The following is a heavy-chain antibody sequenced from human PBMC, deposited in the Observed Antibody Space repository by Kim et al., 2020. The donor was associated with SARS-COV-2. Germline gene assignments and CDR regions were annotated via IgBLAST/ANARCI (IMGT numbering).Heavy chain of an antibody. CDR1: GFTFTDYW. CDR3: ARLKYVSSDRGFDL. V-gene: IGHV3-7*01. D-gene: IGHD6-13*01. CDR2: IHPDGSVK. J-gene: IGHJ4*01. Sequence: GGSLRLSCAASGFTFTDYWMSWVRQAPGKGLEWVANIHPDGSVKYYVDSVKGRFTLSRDNARNSLYLQMSSLRGEDTAVYFCARLKYVSSDRGFDLWGHGTLVTVSS.